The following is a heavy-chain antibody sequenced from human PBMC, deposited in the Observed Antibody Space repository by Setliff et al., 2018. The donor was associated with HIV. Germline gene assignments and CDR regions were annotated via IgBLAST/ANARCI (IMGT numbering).Heavy chain of an antibody. CDR3: ARGGITGTTLHPY. Sequence: LRLSCAASGFTFSSYMMNWVRQAPGKGLEWVSGISDSGGSTYYADSVKGRFTVSRDNAKKTVDLQMNTLRAEDTAVYYCARGGITGTTLHPYWGQGTLVTVSS. CDR2: ISDSGGST. D-gene: IGHD1-7*01. CDR1: GFTFSSYM. J-gene: IGHJ4*02. V-gene: IGHV3-23*01.